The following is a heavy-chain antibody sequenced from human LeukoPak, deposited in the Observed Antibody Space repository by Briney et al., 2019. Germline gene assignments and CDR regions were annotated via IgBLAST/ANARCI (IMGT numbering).Heavy chain of an antibody. J-gene: IGHJ4*02. V-gene: IGHV3-48*03. CDR2: ITSSGRTR. Sequence: RGSLRLSCAASGFTFSGYEMNWVRQAPGKGLGWVSYITSSGRTRYYADSVKGRFTLSRDNAKNSLYLQMNSLRAEDTAIYYCARESPHCSGVSCFFDYWGQGTMVTVSS. CDR1: GFTFSGYE. D-gene: IGHD2-15*01. CDR3: ARESPHCSGVSCFFDY.